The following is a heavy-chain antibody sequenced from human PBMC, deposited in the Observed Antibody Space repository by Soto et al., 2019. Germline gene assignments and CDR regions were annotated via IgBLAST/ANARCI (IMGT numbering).Heavy chain of an antibody. Sequence: GASVKVSCKASGYTFTGYYMHWVQQAPGQGLEWMGWINPNSGGTNYAQKFQGWVTMTRDTSISTAYMELSRLRSDDTAVYYCARTYCSSTSCPYYFDYWGQGTLVTVSS. J-gene: IGHJ4*02. CDR2: INPNSGGT. CDR1: GYTFTGYY. D-gene: IGHD2-2*01. V-gene: IGHV1-2*04. CDR3: ARTYCSSTSCPYYFDY.